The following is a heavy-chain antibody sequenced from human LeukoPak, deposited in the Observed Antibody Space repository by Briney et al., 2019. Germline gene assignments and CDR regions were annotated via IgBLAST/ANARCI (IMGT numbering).Heavy chain of an antibody. V-gene: IGHV4-59*01. CDR1: GDSISSYY. J-gene: IGHJ4*02. CDR2: IYHSGTT. D-gene: IGHD4-17*01. Sequence: SETLSLTCTVSGDSISSYYWSWIRQPPGKGLEWIGYIYHSGTTNYNPSLKSRVTVSVDTAKNQFSLSLSSVTAADTAVYYCATMTTVTGFDYWGQGTLVTVSS. CDR3: ATMTTVTGFDY.